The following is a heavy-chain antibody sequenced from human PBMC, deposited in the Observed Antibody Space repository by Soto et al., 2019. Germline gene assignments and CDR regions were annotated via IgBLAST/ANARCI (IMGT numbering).Heavy chain of an antibody. V-gene: IGHV4-34*01. CDR1: GGSFSGYY. Sequence: QVQLQQWGAVLLKPSETLCLTCAVYGGSFSGYYWSWIRQPPGKGLEWIGEINHSGSTNYNPSLKSRVTISVDTSKNQFSPKLSSVTAADTAVYYCARGHGIAAQDYWGQGTLVTVSS. CDR3: ARGHGIAAQDY. D-gene: IGHD6-6*01. J-gene: IGHJ4*02. CDR2: INHSGST.